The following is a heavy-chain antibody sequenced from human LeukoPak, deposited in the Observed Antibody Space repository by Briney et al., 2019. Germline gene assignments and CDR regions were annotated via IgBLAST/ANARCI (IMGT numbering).Heavy chain of an antibody. CDR3: TRAGSYGYYWYFDL. Sequence: SQTLSLTCAISGDSVSSNSVTWNWIRQSPSRGLEWLGSTYYRSKWYKDYAVSVKSRITINPDTSKNQFSLQLNSVTPEGTAVYYCTRAGSYGYYWYFDLWGRGTLVTVSS. CDR1: GDSVSSNSVT. V-gene: IGHV6-1*01. J-gene: IGHJ2*01. CDR2: TYYRSKWYK. D-gene: IGHD5-18*01.